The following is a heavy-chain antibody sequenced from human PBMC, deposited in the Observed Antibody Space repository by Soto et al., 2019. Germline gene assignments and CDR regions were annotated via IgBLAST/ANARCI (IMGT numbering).Heavy chain of an antibody. CDR1: GFSLSPSGVG. Sequence: SGPTLVNPTQTLTLTCTFSGFSLSPSGVGVGWIRQPPGKALEWLALIYWDDDKRCSPARKSRLTITKETSTNQVVLTMTNMDPVDTATYYCAHRGQQPYILGIQSALVNWFDPWGQGTLVTVSS. V-gene: IGHV2-5*02. D-gene: IGHD1-1*01. CDR2: IYWDDDK. CDR3: AHRGQQPYILGIQSALVNWFDP. J-gene: IGHJ5*02.